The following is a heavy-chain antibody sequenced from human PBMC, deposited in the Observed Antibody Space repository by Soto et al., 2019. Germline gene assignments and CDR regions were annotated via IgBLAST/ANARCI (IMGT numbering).Heavy chain of an antibody. CDR2: IYYSGST. J-gene: IGHJ5*02. D-gene: IGHD2-2*01. CDR1: GGSISSGDYY. Sequence: PSETLSLTCTVSGGSISSGDYYWSWIRQPPGKGLEWIGYIYYSGSTYYNPSLKSRVTISVDTSKNQFSLKLSSVTAADTAVYYCARSSLLAGGNWFDPWGQGTLATVSS. V-gene: IGHV4-30-4*01. CDR3: ARSSLLAGGNWFDP.